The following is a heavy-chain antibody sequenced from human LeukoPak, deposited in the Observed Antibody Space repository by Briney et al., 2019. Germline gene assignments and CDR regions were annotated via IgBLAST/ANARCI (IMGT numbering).Heavy chain of an antibody. V-gene: IGHV3-33*01. J-gene: IGHJ4*02. CDR3: ARRSPNYYFDY. Sequence: PGGSLRLSCAASGFTFSIYAMHWVRQAPGKGLEWVALIWYDGSNKNYTDSVKGRFTISRDNSKNTLYLQMNSLTAEDTAVYYCARRSPNYYFDYWGQGTLVTVSS. CDR1: GFTFSIYA. CDR2: IWYDGSNK.